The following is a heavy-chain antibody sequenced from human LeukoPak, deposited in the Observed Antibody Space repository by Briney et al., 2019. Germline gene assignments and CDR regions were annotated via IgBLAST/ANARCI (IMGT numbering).Heavy chain of an antibody. CDR3: AGYFCSGGSCYRYFDY. CDR1: GFTFSSYA. J-gene: IGHJ4*02. V-gene: IGHV3-23*01. CDR2: ISGSGGST. Sequence: GGSLRLSCAASGFTFSSYAMSWVRQAPGKGLEWVSGISGSGGSTYYADSVKGRFTISRENSKNTLYLQMNSLRPEDTAVYYCAGYFCSGGSCYRYFDYWGQGTLVTVSS. D-gene: IGHD2-15*01.